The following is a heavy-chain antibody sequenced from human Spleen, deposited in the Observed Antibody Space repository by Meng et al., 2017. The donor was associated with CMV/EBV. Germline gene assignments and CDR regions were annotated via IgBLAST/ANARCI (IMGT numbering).Heavy chain of an antibody. CDR3: AREGDDDILTGPSDY. CDR2: INPSGGST. J-gene: IGHJ4*02. CDR1: GYTFTGYY. D-gene: IGHD3-9*01. V-gene: IGHV1-46*01. Sequence: SGYTFTGYYMHWVRQAPGQGLEWMGIINPSGGSTSYAQKFQGRVTMTRDTSTSTVYMELSSLRSEDTAVYYCAREGDDDILTGPSDYWGQGTLVTVSS.